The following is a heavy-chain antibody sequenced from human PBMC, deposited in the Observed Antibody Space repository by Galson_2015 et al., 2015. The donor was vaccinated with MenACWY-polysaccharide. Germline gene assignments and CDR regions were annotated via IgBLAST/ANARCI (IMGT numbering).Heavy chain of an antibody. J-gene: IGHJ4*02. V-gene: IGHV3-23*01. D-gene: IGHD1-26*01. Sequence: LRLSCAASGFTFSSYGMSWVRQAPGKGLEWVSSISGSGGSTFYADSVKGRFTISRDNSKNTLSQQVNSLRAEDTAKYYCAKDLGVGATAGSELDFWGQGTLVTVSS. CDR1: GFTFSSYG. CDR3: AKDLGVGATAGSELDF. CDR2: ISGSGGST.